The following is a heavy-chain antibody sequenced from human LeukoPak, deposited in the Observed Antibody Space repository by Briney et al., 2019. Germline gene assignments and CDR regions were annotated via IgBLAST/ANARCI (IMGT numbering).Heavy chain of an antibody. V-gene: IGHV4-4*09. CDR3: ARGQWELNYYYYYYMDV. Sequence: SETLSLTCTVSGGSISSYYWSWIRQPPGKGLEWIGYIYTSGSTNYNPSLKSRVTISVDTSKNQFSLKLSSVTAADTAVYYCARGQWELNYYYYYYMDVWGKGTTVTVSS. CDR1: GGSISSYY. J-gene: IGHJ6*03. D-gene: IGHD1-26*01. CDR2: IYTSGST.